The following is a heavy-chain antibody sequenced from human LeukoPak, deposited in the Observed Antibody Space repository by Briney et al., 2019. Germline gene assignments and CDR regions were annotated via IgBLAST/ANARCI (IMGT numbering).Heavy chain of an antibody. V-gene: IGHV3-23*01. Sequence: GGSLRLSCAASGFTFSSFAMSWVRQAPGRGLEWVSSISGSGASTYYADSVKGRFTISRDNSKNTLYLQMNSLRVDDTAVYYCARDPPAVAANTYGWGQGTLVTVSS. CDR3: ARDPPAVAANTYG. D-gene: IGHD6-6*01. CDR1: GFTFSSFA. J-gene: IGHJ4*02. CDR2: ISGSGAST.